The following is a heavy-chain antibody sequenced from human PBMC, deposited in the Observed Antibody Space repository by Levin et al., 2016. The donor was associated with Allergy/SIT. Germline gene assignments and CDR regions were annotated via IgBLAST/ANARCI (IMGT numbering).Heavy chain of an antibody. D-gene: IGHD1-26*01. J-gene: IGHJ4*02. CDR3: AKEPAHSGSYPDY. V-gene: IGHV3-23*01. Sequence: VRQAPGKGLEWVSAISGSGGSTYYADSVKGRFTISRDNSKNTLYLQMNSLRAEDTAVYYCAKEPAHSGSYPDYWGQGTLVTVSS. CDR2: ISGSGGST.